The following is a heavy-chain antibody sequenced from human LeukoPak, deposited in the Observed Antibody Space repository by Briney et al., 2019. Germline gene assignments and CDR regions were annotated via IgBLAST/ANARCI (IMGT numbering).Heavy chain of an antibody. CDR3: ARLRGDRTIYDY. D-gene: IGHD2-21*01. Sequence: GGSLRVSCAASGFTFRTYWMSWVRQAPGKGLEWVASINQGGSETYYVESVKGRFTISRDNAMNSFFLQMNSLRAEDTAVYYCARLRGDRTIYDYWGPGTLVTVSS. CDR2: INQGGSET. V-gene: IGHV3-7*01. CDR1: GFTFRTYW. J-gene: IGHJ4*02.